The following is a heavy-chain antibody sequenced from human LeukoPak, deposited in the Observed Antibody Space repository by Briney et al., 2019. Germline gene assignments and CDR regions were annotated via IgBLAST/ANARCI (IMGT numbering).Heavy chain of an antibody. V-gene: IGHV4-39*07. D-gene: IGHD6-19*01. CDR3: ARFRIAVASYYFDY. J-gene: IGHJ4*02. CDR1: GGSISSSSYY. Sequence: LETLSLTCTVSGGSISSSSYYWGWIRQPPGKGLEWIGSIYYSGSTYYNPSPKSRVTISVDTSKNQFSLKLSSVTAADTAVYYCARFRIAVASYYFDYWGQGTLVTVSS. CDR2: IYYSGST.